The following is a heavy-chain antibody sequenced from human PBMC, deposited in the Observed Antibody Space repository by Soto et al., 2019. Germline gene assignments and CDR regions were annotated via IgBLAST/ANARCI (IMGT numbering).Heavy chain of an antibody. CDR1: GGSISSSNW. Sequence: QVQLQESGPGLVKPSGTLSLTCAVSGGSISSSNWWSWVRQPPGKWLEWIGEIYHGGSTNYNPSLKQRVTISVGKSKNQFSLKLSSVTAADTAVYYCARGESYCISTGCYIWNTPRHYGMDVWGQGTTVTVSS. CDR2: IYHGGST. V-gene: IGHV4-4*02. J-gene: IGHJ6*02. CDR3: ARGESYCISTGCYIWNTPRHYGMDV. D-gene: IGHD2-2*02.